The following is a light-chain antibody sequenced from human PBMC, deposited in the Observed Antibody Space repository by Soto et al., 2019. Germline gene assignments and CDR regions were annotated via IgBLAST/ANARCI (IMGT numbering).Light chain of an antibody. J-gene: IGLJ1*01. CDR1: SRDLGNYDL. CDR3: CSYAGSRNYV. CDR2: EGS. V-gene: IGLV2-23*01. Sequence: QSALTQPASVSGSPGQSITISCTGASRDLGNYDLVSWYQQHPGKAPKLMIYEGSKRPSGVSNRFSGSKSGNTASLTISGLQDEDEADYYCCSYAGSRNYVFGTGTKLTVL.